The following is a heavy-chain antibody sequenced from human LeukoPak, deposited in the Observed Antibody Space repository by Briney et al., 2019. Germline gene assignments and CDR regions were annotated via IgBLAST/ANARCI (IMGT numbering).Heavy chain of an antibody. D-gene: IGHD3-22*01. Sequence: GGSLRLSCAASGFTFSNSAMSWVRQAPGKGLEWVSTLSGSGITTYYADSMNGRFTISRHNSKNTLYLQMNSLRAEDTAVYYCARDGAAHYYDSSGYSPLYYYGMDVWGHGTTVTVSS. J-gene: IGHJ6*02. V-gene: IGHV3-23*01. CDR1: GFTFSNSA. CDR3: ARDGAAHYYDSSGYSPLYYYGMDV. CDR2: LSGSGITT.